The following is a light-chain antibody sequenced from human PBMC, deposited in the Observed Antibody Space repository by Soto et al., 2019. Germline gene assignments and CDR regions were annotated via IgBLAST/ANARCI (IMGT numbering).Light chain of an antibody. J-gene: IGLJ3*02. V-gene: IGLV7-43*01. CDR3: LLYYGGSLL. CDR1: SGAVTSGSY. Sequence: QAVVTQEPSLTVSPGGTVTLTCASSSGAVTSGSYPNWFQQKPGQAPRPLIHSTRNKYSSTPAWFSGSLLGGKAALTVSGVQPDDEADYYCLLYYGGSLLFGGGTKLTVL. CDR2: STR.